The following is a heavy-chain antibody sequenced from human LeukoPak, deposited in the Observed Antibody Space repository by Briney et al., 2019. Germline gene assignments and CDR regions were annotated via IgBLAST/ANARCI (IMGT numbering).Heavy chain of an antibody. Sequence: ASVKVSCKASGYTFTSYGISWVRQAPGQGLEWMGWISAYNGNTNYAQKLQGRVTMTTDTSTSTAYMELRSLRSDDTAVYYCARDLLRDFDQRYYYYYGMDVWGQGTTVTVSS. V-gene: IGHV1-18*01. D-gene: IGHD3-9*01. CDR3: ARDLLRDFDQRYYYYYGMDV. CDR2: ISAYNGNT. J-gene: IGHJ6*02. CDR1: GYTFTSYG.